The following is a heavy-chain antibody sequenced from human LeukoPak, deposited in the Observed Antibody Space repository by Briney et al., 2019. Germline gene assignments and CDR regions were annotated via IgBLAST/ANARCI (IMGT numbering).Heavy chain of an antibody. V-gene: IGHV1-2*02. D-gene: IGHD5-18*01. CDR3: AGYTTSRFDY. CDR2: INPNSGGT. J-gene: IGHJ4*02. Sequence: GASVKVSCEASGYTFTGQYLNWVRQAPGQGLEWMGWINPNSGGTKFAQKFQGRVTMTWDTSISTAYMELSRLTSDDTAVYYCAGYTTSRFDYWGPGTLVTVSS. CDR1: GYTFTGQY.